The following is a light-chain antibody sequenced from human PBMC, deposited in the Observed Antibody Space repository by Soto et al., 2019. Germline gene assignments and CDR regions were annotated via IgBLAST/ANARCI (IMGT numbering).Light chain of an antibody. V-gene: IGLV2-14*02. Sequence: QSALTQPASVSGSPGQSITISCSGTSNDVGGYDLVSWYQQHPGKAPRLIIYEVNKRPSGVPDRFSGSKSGNTASLTVSGLQAEDEADYYCSSYAGSSNVFGTGTKVTVL. CDR1: SNDVGGYDL. J-gene: IGLJ1*01. CDR3: SSYAGSSNV. CDR2: EVN.